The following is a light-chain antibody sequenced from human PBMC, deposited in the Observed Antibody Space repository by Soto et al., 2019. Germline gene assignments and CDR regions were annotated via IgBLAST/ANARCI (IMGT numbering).Light chain of an antibody. J-gene: IGLJ3*02. CDR2: EVS. V-gene: IGLV2-14*01. CDR1: SSDVGGYNY. CDR3: SSYTGSSTPV. Sequence: QSALTQPASVSGSPGQSITISCTETSSDVGGYNYVSWYQHHPGKAPKLMIYEVSNRPSEVSNRFSGSKSGNTASLTISGLQAEDEADYYCSSYTGSSTPVFGGGTKLTVL.